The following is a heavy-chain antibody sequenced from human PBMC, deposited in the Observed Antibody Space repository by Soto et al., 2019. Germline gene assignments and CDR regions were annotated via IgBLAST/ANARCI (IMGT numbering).Heavy chain of an antibody. Sequence: VKVSSTASGYPLTSFGINWVRQAPGEGLEWMVWVSAYNGNTKYAQKLQGRVTMTTDSSTSTAYMELRSLRSDDTAVYYCARVSLARAAALKPSDYPKNFFDYWGQGTLVTFSS. CDR3: ARVSLARAAALKPSDYPKNFFDY. D-gene: IGHD2-2*01. J-gene: IGHJ4*02. V-gene: IGHV1-18*01. CDR1: GYPLTSFG. CDR2: VSAYNGNT.